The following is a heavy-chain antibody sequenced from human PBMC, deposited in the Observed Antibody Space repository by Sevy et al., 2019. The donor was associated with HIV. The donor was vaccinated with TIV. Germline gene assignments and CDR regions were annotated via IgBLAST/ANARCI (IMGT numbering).Heavy chain of an antibody. D-gene: IGHD3-22*01. J-gene: IGHJ5*02. CDR3: ARLGTYYYESSGYGWFDP. Sequence: GGSLRLSCAASGFTFSSYSMNWVRQAPGKGLEWVSSISNSSSYIYYADSVKGRFTISRDNAKNSLYLQMNSLRAEDTAVYYCARLGTYYYESSGYGWFDPWGQGTLVTVSS. V-gene: IGHV3-21*01. CDR2: ISNSSSYI. CDR1: GFTFSSYS.